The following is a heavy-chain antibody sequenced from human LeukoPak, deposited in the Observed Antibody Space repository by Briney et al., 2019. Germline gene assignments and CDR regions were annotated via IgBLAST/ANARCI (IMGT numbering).Heavy chain of an antibody. CDR3: ARGGGYSGYGAYYFDY. D-gene: IGHD5-12*01. CDR1: GFTFSSYS. CDR2: ISSSSSYI. Sequence: GGSLRLPCAASGFTFSSYSMNWVRQAPGKGLEWVSFISSSSSYIYYADSVKGRFTISRDNAKNSLYLQMNSLRAEDTAVYYCARGGGYSGYGAYYFDYWGQGTLVTVSS. J-gene: IGHJ4*02. V-gene: IGHV3-21*01.